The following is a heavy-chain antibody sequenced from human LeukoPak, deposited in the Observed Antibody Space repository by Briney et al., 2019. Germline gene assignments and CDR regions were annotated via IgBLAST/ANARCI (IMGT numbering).Heavy chain of an antibody. Sequence: PSETLSLTCTVSGGSISSYYWSWIRQPPGKGLEWIGYIYYSGSTNYNPSLQSRVTISVDTSKNQFSLQLSSVTAADTAVYYCARVVDTAPDYWGQGTLVTVSS. CDR3: ARVVDTAPDY. D-gene: IGHD5-18*01. J-gene: IGHJ4*02. V-gene: IGHV4-59*01. CDR2: IYYSGST. CDR1: GGSISSYY.